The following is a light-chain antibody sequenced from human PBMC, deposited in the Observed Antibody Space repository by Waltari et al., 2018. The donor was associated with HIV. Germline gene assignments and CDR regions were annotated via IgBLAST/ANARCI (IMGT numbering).Light chain of an antibody. V-gene: IGLV3-19*01. Sequence: SSELTQDPSVSVALGQTVRITCQEDSLRSYYASWYQQKSGQAPVVVFFGRNNRPSGIPDRFSGSSSGNTASLTITGAQAEDEADYYCHSRDSSGYHVVFGGGTKVTVL. J-gene: IGLJ2*01. CDR2: GRN. CDR1: SLRSYY. CDR3: HSRDSSGYHVV.